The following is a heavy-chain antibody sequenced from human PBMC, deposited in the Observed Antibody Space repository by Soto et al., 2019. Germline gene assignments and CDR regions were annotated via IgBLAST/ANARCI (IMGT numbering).Heavy chain of an antibody. CDR2: IKQDGSEK. CDR3: ARGVATIREYGMDV. CDR1: GFTFSSYW. V-gene: IGHV3-7*05. Sequence: GGSLRLSCAASGFTFSSYWMSWVRQAPGKGLEWVANIKQDGSEKYYVDSVKGRFTISRDNAKNSLYLQMNSLRAEDTAVYYCARGVATIREYGMDVWGQGTTVTVSS. D-gene: IGHD5-12*01. J-gene: IGHJ6*02.